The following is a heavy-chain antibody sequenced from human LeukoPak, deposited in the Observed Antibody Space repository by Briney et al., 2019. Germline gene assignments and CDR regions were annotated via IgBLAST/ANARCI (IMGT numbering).Heavy chain of an antibody. D-gene: IGHD3-10*01. V-gene: IGHV4-59*01. J-gene: IGHJ4*02. CDR2: IYYSGST. CDR3: AREERYGSSYDY. CDR1: GGSISSYY. Sequence: SETLSLTCTVSGGSISSYYWSWIRQPPGKGLEWIGYIYYSGSTNYNPSLKSRVTISVATSKNQFSLKLSSVTAADTAVYYCAREERYGSSYDYWGQGTLVTVPS.